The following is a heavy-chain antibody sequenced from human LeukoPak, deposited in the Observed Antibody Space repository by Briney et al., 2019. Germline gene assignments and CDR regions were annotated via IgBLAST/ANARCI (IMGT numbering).Heavy chain of an antibody. CDR1: GFTFSSYS. CDR2: ISSSSSYI. V-gene: IGHV3-21*01. CDR3: ARELRFSRSFDY. Sequence: GGSLRLSCAASGFTFSSYSMNWVRQAPGKGLEWVSSISSSSSYIYYADSVKGRFTISRDNAKNSLYLKMNSLRAEDTAVYYCARELRFSRSFDYWGQGTLVTVSS. J-gene: IGHJ4*02. D-gene: IGHD3-3*02.